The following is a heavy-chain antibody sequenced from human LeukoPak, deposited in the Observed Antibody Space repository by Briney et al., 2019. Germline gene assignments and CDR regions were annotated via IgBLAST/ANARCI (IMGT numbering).Heavy chain of an antibody. Sequence: GGSLRLSCAASGFTFRNYAMSWVRQAPGTGLEWVSHISGRGSSTYYADSVKGRFTISRDNSKNTLYLQMNSLRAEDTAVYYCASTTPTVRAPFDPWGQGTLVTVSS. CDR3: ASTTPTVRAPFDP. CDR2: ISGRGSST. CDR1: GFTFRNYA. D-gene: IGHD1-1*01. J-gene: IGHJ5*02. V-gene: IGHV3-23*01.